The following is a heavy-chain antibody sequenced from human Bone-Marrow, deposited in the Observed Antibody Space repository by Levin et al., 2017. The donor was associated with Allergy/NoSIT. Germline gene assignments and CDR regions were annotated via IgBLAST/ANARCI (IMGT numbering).Heavy chain of an antibody. V-gene: IGHV1-69*02. CDR1: GDTDRSYT. J-gene: IGHJ5*02. Sequence: SVKVSCKASGDTDRSYTVSWVRQAPGQGLEWMGRIIPVFGISNYAQRFQGKITITADKSTNTVYLEMTSLRYDDTAVYYCSRGRAGYHSVGTTWGQGTLISVSS. D-gene: IGHD2-21*01. CDR3: SRGRAGYHSVGTT. CDR2: IIPVFGIS.